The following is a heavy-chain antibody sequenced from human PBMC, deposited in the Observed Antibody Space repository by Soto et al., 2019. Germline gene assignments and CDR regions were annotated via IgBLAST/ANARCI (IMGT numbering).Heavy chain of an antibody. D-gene: IGHD3-16*02. CDR3: AKVTFGGVIVIGYFDY. V-gene: IGHV3-23*01. CDR2: ISGSGGST. CDR1: GFTFSSYA. Sequence: PGGSLRLSCAASGFTFSSYAMSWVRQAPGKGLEWVSAISGSGGSTYYADSVKGRFTISRDNSKNTLYLQMNSLRAEDTAVYYCAKVTFGGVIVIGYFDYWGQGTLVT. J-gene: IGHJ4*02.